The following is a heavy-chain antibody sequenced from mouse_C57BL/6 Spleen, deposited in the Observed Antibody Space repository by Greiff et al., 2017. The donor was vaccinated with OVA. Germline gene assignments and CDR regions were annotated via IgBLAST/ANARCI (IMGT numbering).Heavy chain of an antibody. J-gene: IGHJ1*03. D-gene: IGHD1-1*01. CDR3: ARGGYGSRDWYFDV. CDR2: IYPRSGNT. V-gene: IGHV1-81*01. CDR1: GYTFTSYG. Sequence: VQVVESGAELARPGASVKLSCKASGYTFTSYGISWVKQRTGQGLEWIGEIYPRSGNTYYNEKFKGKATLTADKSSSTAYMELRSLTSEDSAVYFCARGGYGSRDWYFDVWGTGTTVTVSS.